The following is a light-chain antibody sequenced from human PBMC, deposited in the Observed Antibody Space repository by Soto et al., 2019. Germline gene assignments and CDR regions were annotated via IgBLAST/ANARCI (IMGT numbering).Light chain of an antibody. J-gene: IGKJ4*01. CDR2: STS. V-gene: IGKV1-6*01. Sequence: IQMTQSPSSLSASIGDRINISCRASQGISTDLGWFQQKPGGPPKLLIYSTSTLHSGVSPRFSGSGSDTDFTLTISSLQPEDFATYFCLQYYNYPFTFGGGTRV. CDR1: QGISTD. CDR3: LQYYNYPFT.